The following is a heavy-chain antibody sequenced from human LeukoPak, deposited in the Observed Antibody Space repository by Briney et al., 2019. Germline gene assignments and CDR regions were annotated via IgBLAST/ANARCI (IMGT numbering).Heavy chain of an antibody. CDR3: ARAAAVAGTPDY. Sequence: ASVKVSCKASGYTFTSYYMHWVRQAPGQGLEWMGIINPSGGSTSYAQKFQGRVTMTRDTSTSTVCMELSSLRSEDTAVYYCARAAAVAGTPDYWGQGTLVTVSS. D-gene: IGHD6-19*01. CDR2: INPSGGST. V-gene: IGHV1-46*01. J-gene: IGHJ4*02. CDR1: GYTFTSYY.